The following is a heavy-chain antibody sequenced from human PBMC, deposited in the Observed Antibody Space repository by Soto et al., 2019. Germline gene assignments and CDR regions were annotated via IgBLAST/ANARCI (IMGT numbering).Heavy chain of an antibody. CDR2: IIPIFGTA. V-gene: IGHV1-69*13. D-gene: IGHD3-22*01. Sequence: SVKVSCKASGGTFSSYAISWVRQAPGQGLEWMGGIIPIFGTANYAHEFQGRVTSTADEPPTTAYMEPCSLRSEDMAVYYCASHYDSSGHFDYWGQGALVTVS. CDR1: GGTFSSYA. CDR3: ASHYDSSGHFDY. J-gene: IGHJ4*02.